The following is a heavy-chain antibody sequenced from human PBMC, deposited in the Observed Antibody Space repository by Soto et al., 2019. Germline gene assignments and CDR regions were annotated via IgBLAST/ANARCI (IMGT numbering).Heavy chain of an antibody. V-gene: IGHV1-69*02. CDR1: GXTFSFYT. J-gene: IGHJ4*02. Sequence: SVKVSCKASGXTFSFYTIDWVRQAPGLGLEWVGRINPIVSMSNYAQKFQGRVSMTADKSTSTAYMELRSLRSDDTAMYFCAASYGSGYRAFDYWGQGALVTVSS. D-gene: IGHD3-10*01. CDR3: AASYGSGYRAFDY. CDR2: INPIVSMS.